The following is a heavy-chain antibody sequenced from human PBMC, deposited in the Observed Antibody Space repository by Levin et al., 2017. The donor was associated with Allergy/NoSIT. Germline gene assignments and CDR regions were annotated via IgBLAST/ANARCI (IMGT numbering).Heavy chain of an antibody. CDR3: ARERGYTYGAWSGMDV. V-gene: IGHV1-46*01. CDR1: GNALTNYY. Sequence: ASVKVSCKASGNALTNYYMHWVRQAPGQGLEWMGIISPTGGSTTYAQKFQERVTMTRDTSTSTLYMELSRLKSEDTAVYYCARERGYTYGAWSGMDVWGQGTTVTVS. D-gene: IGHD5-18*01. J-gene: IGHJ6*02. CDR2: ISPTGGST.